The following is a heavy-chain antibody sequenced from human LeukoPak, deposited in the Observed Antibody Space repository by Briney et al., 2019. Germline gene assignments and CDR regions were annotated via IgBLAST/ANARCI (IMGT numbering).Heavy chain of an antibody. CDR3: TTDAYYDSSGYYSDY. CDR2: IKSKTDGGTT. J-gene: IGHJ4*02. CDR1: GFTFSNAW. D-gene: IGHD3-22*01. Sequence: GGSLRLSCAASGFTFSNAWMSWVRQAPGKGLEWVGHIKSKTDGGTTDYAAPVKGRFTISRDDSKNTLYLQMNSLKTEDTAVYYCTTDAYYDSSGYYSDYWGQGTLVTVSS. V-gene: IGHV3-15*01.